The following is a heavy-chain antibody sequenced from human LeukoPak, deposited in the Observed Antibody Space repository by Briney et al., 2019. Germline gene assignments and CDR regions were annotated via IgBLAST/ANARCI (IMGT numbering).Heavy chain of an antibody. CDR3: ARGSGSYHTAYMN. V-gene: IGHV5-51*01. J-gene: IGHJ4*02. D-gene: IGHD1-26*01. CDR1: GYSFTSYW. Sequence: PGESPKISCKGSGYSFTSYWIGWVRQMPGKGLEWMGIIYPGDSDTRYSPSFQGQVTISADKSLSTAYLQWSSLKASDTAMYYCARGSGSYHTAYMNWGQGTLVTVSS. CDR2: IYPGDSDT.